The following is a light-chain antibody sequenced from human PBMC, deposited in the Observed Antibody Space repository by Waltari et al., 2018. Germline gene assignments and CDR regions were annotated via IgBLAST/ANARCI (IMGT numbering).Light chain of an antibody. V-gene: IGKV1-39*01. CDR1: QTVDKY. Sequence: DTQMTQSPYSLSASVGDRVPITCRASQTVDKYLNWYQQKPGKAPKLLIYAGSSLQSGVPSRFSGSGFGTYFTLTITSVQPEDFATYYCQQSYSPPPITFGQGTRLEI. CDR3: QQSYSPPPIT. CDR2: AGS. J-gene: IGKJ5*01.